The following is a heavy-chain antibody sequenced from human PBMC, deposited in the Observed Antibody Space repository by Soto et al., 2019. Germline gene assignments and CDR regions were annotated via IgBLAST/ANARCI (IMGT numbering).Heavy chain of an antibody. V-gene: IGHV1-2*04. CDR3: ARGTSPTAACEHIDY. J-gene: IGHJ4*02. CDR1: GYTFTGYY. Sequence: QGQLVQSGAEVKKPGASVKVSCKASGYTFTGYYMHWVRQAPGQGLEWMGWINPNSGGTNYAQKFQGWVTRTRDTSISTAYMELSRLRSDDTAVYYCARGTSPTAACEHIDYWGQGTLVTVSS. CDR2: INPNSGGT. D-gene: IGHD6-13*01.